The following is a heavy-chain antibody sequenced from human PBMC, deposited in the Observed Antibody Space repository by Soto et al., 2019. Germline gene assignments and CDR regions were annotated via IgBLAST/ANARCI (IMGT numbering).Heavy chain of an antibody. V-gene: IGHV1-18*01. CDR1: GYTFTSYG. Sequence: QVQLVQSGAEVKKPGASVKVSCKASGYTFTSYGISWVRQAPGQGLEWMGWISAYNGNTNYAQKLQGRVTMTTDTSTSTAYMELRSLRSDDTAVYYCARDQVPDFWSGYYKGDYFDYWGQGTLVTVSS. CDR2: ISAYNGNT. CDR3: ARDQVPDFWSGYYKGDYFDY. D-gene: IGHD3-3*01. J-gene: IGHJ4*02.